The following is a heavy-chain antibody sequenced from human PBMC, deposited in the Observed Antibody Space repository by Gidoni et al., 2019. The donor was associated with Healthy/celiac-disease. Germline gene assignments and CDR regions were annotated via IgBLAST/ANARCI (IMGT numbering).Heavy chain of an antibody. D-gene: IGHD3-9*01. Sequence: QVQLQESGPGLVKPSETLSLTCTVSGGSISSYYWSWIRQPPGKGLEWIGYIDYSGSTNYNPSLKSRVTISVDTSKNQFSLKLSSVTAADTAVYYCATIFSGEDYWGQGTLVTVSS. CDR1: GGSISSYY. J-gene: IGHJ4*02. CDR3: ATIFSGEDY. V-gene: IGHV4-59*01. CDR2: IDYSGST.